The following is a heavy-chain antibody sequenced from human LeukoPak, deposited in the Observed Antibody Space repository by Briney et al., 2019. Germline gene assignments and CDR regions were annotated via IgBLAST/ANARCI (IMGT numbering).Heavy chain of an antibody. D-gene: IGHD3-9*01. CDR2: IYYSGST. V-gene: IGHV4-31*03. CDR3: ARDVGYDILTGYYDAFDI. Sequence: SETLSLTCTVSGGSISSGGYYWSWIRQHPEKGLEWIGYIYYSGSTYYNPSLKSRVTISVDTSKNQFSLKLSSVTAADTAVYYCARDVGYDILTGYYDAFDIWGQGTMVTVSS. CDR1: GGSISSGGYY. J-gene: IGHJ3*02.